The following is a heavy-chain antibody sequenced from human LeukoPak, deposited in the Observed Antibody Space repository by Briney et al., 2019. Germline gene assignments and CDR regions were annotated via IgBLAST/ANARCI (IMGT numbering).Heavy chain of an antibody. CDR2: INTDGSTT. CDR1: GFTFSSFW. V-gene: IGHV3-74*01. Sequence: GGSLRLSCAASGFTFSSFWMHWVRQAPGEGLVWVSRINTDGSTTSYADSVKGRFTISRDNAKNTLYLQMNSLRAEDTAIYYCAKDLTGYHDYWGQGTLVTVSS. D-gene: IGHD3-9*01. CDR3: AKDLTGYHDY. J-gene: IGHJ4*02.